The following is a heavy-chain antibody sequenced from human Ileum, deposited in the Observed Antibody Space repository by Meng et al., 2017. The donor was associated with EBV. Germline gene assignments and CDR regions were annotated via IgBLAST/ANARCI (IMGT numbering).Heavy chain of an antibody. J-gene: IGHJ4*02. CDR3: ARGNKVSDRGFDY. Sequence: QVQLPKWGVGLLNPSETLSLTCAVYGGSFSGYYWSWIRQPPGKGLEWIGEINHSGSTNYNPSLKSRVTISVDTSKNQFSLKLSSVTAADTAVYYCARGNKVSDRGFDYWGQGTLVTVSS. CDR1: GGSFSGYY. D-gene: IGHD3-10*01. CDR2: INHSGST. V-gene: IGHV4-34*01.